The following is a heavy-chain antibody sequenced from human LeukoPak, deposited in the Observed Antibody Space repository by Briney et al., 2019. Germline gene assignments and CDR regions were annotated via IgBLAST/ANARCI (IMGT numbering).Heavy chain of an antibody. Sequence: PQTLSLTCTVSGGSISSGDYYWSWIRQPPGKGLERIGYIYYSGSTYYNPSLKSRVTISVDTSKNQFSLKLSSVTAADTAVYYCARGGYCSGGSCYDFSSTTVRIWFDPWGQGTLVTVSS. V-gene: IGHV4-30-4*01. J-gene: IGHJ5*02. CDR1: GGSISSGDYY. CDR2: IYYSGST. CDR3: ARGGYCSGGSCYDFSSTTVRIWFDP. D-gene: IGHD2-15*01.